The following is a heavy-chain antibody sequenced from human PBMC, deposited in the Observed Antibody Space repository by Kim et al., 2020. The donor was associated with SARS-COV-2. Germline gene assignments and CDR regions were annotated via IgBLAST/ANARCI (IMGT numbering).Heavy chain of an antibody. CDR3: ARGGYYDSSGYSRWDAFDI. CDR1: GFTFSSYD. Sequence: GGSLRLSCAASGFTFSSYDMHWVRQATGKGLEWVSAIGTAGDTYYPGSVKGRFTISRENAKNSLYLQMNSLRAGDTAVYYCARGGYYDSSGYSRWDAFDIWGQGTMVTVSS. CDR2: IGTAGDT. J-gene: IGHJ3*02. D-gene: IGHD3-22*01. V-gene: IGHV3-13*04.